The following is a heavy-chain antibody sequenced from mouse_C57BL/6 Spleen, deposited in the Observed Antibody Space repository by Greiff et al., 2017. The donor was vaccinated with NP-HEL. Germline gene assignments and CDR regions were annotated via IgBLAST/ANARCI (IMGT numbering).Heavy chain of an antibody. CDR3: ARNYGSSYGFAY. J-gene: IGHJ3*01. Sequence: QVQLKESGAELVKPGASVKISCKASGYAFSSYWMNWVKQRPGKGLEWIGQIYPGDGDTNYNGKFKGKATLTADKSSSTAYMQLSSLTSEDSAVYFCARNYGSSYGFAYWGQRTLVTVSA. D-gene: IGHD1-1*01. V-gene: IGHV1-80*01. CDR1: GYAFSSYW. CDR2: IYPGDGDT.